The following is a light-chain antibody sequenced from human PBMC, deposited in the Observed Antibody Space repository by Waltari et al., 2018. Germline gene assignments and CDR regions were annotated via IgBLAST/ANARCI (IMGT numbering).Light chain of an antibody. CDR2: EVL. J-gene: IGLJ1*01. V-gene: IGLV2-14*01. CDR3: SSHTSSVPHV. CDR1: SNDVGGYGY. Sequence: QSALTQPASVSGSPGQSITISCTGTSNDVGGYGYVSWYQQYPGKAPKLIIYEVLYLPSGISTRFSGSKSGNTASLTISGLQAEDDADYYCSSHTSSVPHVFGTGTRVTVV.